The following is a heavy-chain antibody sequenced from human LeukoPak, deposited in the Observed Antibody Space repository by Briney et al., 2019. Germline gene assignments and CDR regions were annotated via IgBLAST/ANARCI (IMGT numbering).Heavy chain of an antibody. CDR2: ISGSGGST. Sequence: GGSLRLSCAASGFTFSSYAMSWVRQAPGKGLEWVSAISGSGGSTYYADSVKGRFTISRDNSKNTLYLQMNSLRAEDTVVYYCAKIKDSRTSGSYSDYWGQGTLVTVSS. CDR3: AKIKDSRTSGSYSDY. CDR1: GFTFSSYA. V-gene: IGHV3-23*01. D-gene: IGHD3-10*01. J-gene: IGHJ4*02.